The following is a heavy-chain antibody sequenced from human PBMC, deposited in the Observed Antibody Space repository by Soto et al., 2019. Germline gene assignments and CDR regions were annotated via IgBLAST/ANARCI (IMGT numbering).Heavy chain of an antibody. D-gene: IGHD5-12*01. J-gene: IGHJ4*02. Sequence: QVQLVQSGGEVKKPGASETVSCKASGYTFINYHITWVRQAPGQGLEWMAWINTYNGMTDHAQRFQGRVTMTRDTSTSTAYMELRNLGSDDTAVYFCAKSPRGEMATDWGQGTLVTVSS. CDR1: GYTFINYH. CDR2: INTYNGMT. V-gene: IGHV1-18*01. CDR3: AKSPRGEMATD.